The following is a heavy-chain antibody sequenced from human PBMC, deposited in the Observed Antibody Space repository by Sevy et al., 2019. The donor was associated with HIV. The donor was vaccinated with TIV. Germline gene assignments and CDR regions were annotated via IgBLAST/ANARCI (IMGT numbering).Heavy chain of an antibody. CDR1: GFTFSNYA. J-gene: IGHJ4*02. D-gene: IGHD3-22*01. CDR3: ARKYDSSGYFDY. CDR2: ISGSGGSGTKT. V-gene: IGHV3-23*01. Sequence: GGSLRLSCAASGFTFSNYAMNWVRQAPGKGLEWVSGISGSGGSGTKTNYADSVKGRFTISRDDSKNSLFLQLNGLRAGDTAIYYCARKYDSSGYFDYWGQGTLVTVSS.